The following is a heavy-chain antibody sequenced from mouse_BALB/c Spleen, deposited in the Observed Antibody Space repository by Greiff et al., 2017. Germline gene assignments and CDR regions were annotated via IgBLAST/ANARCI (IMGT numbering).Heavy chain of an antibody. Sequence: EVKLQESGPGLVKPSQSLSLTCSVTGYSITSGYYWNWIRQFPGNKLEWMGYISYDGSNNYNPSLKNRISITRDTSKNQFFLKLNSVTTEDTATYYCARAITMGSAMDYWGQGTSVTVSS. CDR3: ARAITMGSAMDY. CDR1: GYSITSGYY. V-gene: IGHV3-6*02. D-gene: IGHD1-1*02. J-gene: IGHJ4*01. CDR2: ISYDGSN.